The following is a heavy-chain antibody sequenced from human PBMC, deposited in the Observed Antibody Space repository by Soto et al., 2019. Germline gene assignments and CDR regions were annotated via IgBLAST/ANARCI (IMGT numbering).Heavy chain of an antibody. J-gene: IGHJ4*01. CDR2: ITYDGNKK. D-gene: IGHD2-15*01. V-gene: IGHV3-30*18. Sequence: QVQLVESGGGVVQPGRSLRLSCAASGFTFSNYGMHWVRQAPAKGLEWVAVITYDGNKKWYADSVKGRFTISRDNSKTTLYLQMNSPIAEDTAGYYGEKAPPIAVETYWGNRTLVTVSS. CDR1: GFTFSNYG. CDR3: EKAPPIAVETY.